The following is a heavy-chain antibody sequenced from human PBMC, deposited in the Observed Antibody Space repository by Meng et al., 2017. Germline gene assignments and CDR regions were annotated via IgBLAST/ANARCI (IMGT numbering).Heavy chain of an antibody. CDR1: GFTFSSYA. D-gene: IGHD4-17*01. V-gene: IGHV3-23*01. CDR3: AKDLSGLGATVTTFDY. CDR2: ISGSGGST. J-gene: IGHJ4*02. Sequence: GGSLRLSCAASGFTFSSYAMSWVRQAPGKGLEWVPAISGSGGSTYYADSVKGRFTISRDNSKNTLYLQMNSLRAEDTAVYYCAKDLSGLGATVTTFDYWGQGTLVTGSS.